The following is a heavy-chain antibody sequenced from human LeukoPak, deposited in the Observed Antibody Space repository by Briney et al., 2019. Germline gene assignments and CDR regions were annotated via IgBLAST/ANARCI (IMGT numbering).Heavy chain of an antibody. V-gene: IGHV3-7*01. CDR2: IKQDGSEK. D-gene: IGHD6-19*01. CDR3: ARDDLISVACFDY. Sequence: GGSLRLSCAASGFTFSSYWMSWVRQAPGKGLEWVANIKQDGSEKYYVDSVKGRFTISRDNAKNSLYLQMNSLRAEDTAVYYCARDDLISVACFDYWGQGTLVTVSS. J-gene: IGHJ4*02. CDR1: GFTFSSYW.